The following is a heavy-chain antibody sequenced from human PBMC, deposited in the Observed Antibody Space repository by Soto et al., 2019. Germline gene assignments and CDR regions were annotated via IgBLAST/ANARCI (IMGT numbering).Heavy chain of an antibody. V-gene: IGHV4-31*03. CDR1: GGSISSGGYY. CDR3: ARAPHTNYGDSPYYYYYGMDV. CDR2: IYYSGST. Sequence: SETLSLTCTVSGGSISSGGYYWSWIRQHPGKGLEWIGYIYYSGSTYYNPSLKSRVTISVDTSKNQFSLKLSSVTAADTAVYYCARAPHTNYGDSPYYYYYGMDVWGQGTTVTVSS. J-gene: IGHJ6*02. D-gene: IGHD4-17*01.